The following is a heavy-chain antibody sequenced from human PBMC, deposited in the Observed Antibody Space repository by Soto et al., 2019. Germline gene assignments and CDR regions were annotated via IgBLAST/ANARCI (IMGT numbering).Heavy chain of an antibody. CDR1: GYSFTSYW. J-gene: IGHJ4*02. Sequence: GESLKISCKGSGYSFTSYWIGWVRQMPGKGLEWMGIIYPGDSDTRYSPSFQGQVTISADKSISTAYLQWSSLKASDTAMYYCARLQLNTVAAAGVADYWGQGTLVTVSS. D-gene: IGHD6-13*01. V-gene: IGHV5-51*01. CDR3: ARLQLNTVAAAGVADY. CDR2: IYPGDSDT.